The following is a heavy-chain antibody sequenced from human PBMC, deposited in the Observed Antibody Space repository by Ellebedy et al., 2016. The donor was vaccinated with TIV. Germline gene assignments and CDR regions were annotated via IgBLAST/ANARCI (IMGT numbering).Heavy chain of an antibody. CDR1: GFTFSNYG. V-gene: IGHV3-33*01. D-gene: IGHD3-3*01. CDR2: IWYDGSNK. CDR3: ARDQRFLEWLLSDSYYYYGMDV. J-gene: IGHJ6*02. Sequence: GGSLRLSCAASGFTFSNYGMHWVRQAPGKGLDWVAVIWYDGSNKYYADSVKGRFTISRDNAKNSLYLQMNSLRAEDTAVYDCARDQRFLEWLLSDSYYYYGMDVWGQGTTVTVSS.